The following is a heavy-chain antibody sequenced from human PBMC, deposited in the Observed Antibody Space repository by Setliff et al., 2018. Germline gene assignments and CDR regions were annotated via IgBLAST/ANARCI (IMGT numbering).Heavy chain of an antibody. V-gene: IGHV1-2*06. Sequence: GASVKVSCKASGYTFTGYYMHWVRQAPGQGLEWMGRINPSSGGTNDAQNFLGRVTMTRDTAISTAYMELSRLTSDDTAVYYCARAEYTSSSLYHYMDVWGKGTTVTVSS. D-gene: IGHD6-6*01. CDR1: GYTFTGYY. CDR3: ARAEYTSSSLYHYMDV. J-gene: IGHJ6*03. CDR2: INPSSGGT.